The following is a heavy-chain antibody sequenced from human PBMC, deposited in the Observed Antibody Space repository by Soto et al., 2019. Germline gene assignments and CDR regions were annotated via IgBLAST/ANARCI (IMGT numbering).Heavy chain of an antibody. CDR2: IKGDGSQT. Sequence: VQLVQSGGGLVQPGGSLRLSCAASGFPFSSSWMDWVRQAPGKGLEWVANIKGDGSQTSYVDSVKGRFTVSRDNAENALFLQMSSLRVEDTAVYYCSWSLNYWGQGTLVTVSS. V-gene: IGHV3-7*01. J-gene: IGHJ4*02. CDR1: GFPFSSSW. D-gene: IGHD1-26*01. CDR3: SWSLNY.